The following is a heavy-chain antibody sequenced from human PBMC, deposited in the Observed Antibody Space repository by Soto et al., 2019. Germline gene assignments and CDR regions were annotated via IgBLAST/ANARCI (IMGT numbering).Heavy chain of an antibody. Sequence: GGSLRLSCAASGFTFSSYGMHWVRQAPGKGLEWVAVISYDGSNKYYADSVKGRFTISRDNSKNTLYLQMNSLRAEDTAVYYCAKDRYDFWSGETWDYWGQGTLVTVSS. J-gene: IGHJ4*02. CDR3: AKDRYDFWSGETWDY. V-gene: IGHV3-30*18. CDR1: GFTFSSYG. CDR2: ISYDGSNK. D-gene: IGHD3-3*01.